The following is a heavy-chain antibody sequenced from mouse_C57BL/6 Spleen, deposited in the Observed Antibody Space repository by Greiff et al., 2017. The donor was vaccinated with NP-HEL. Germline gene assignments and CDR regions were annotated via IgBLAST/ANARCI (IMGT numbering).Heavy chain of an antibody. J-gene: IGHJ2*01. CDR1: GYTFTSYW. CDR3: AKHNSYSNLFDY. Sequence: QVQLQQPGAELVKPGASVKLSCKASGYTFTSYWMNWVKQRPGQGLEWIGMIHPNSGSTNYNEKFKSKATLTVDKSSSTAYMQLSSLTSDVSAVYSCAKHNSYSNLFDYWGQGTPLTVSS. V-gene: IGHV1-64*01. CDR2: IHPNSGST. D-gene: IGHD2-5*01.